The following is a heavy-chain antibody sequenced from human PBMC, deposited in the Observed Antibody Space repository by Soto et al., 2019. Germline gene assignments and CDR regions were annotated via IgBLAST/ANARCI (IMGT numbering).Heavy chain of an antibody. CDR3: ARGPPKLDNVTGYFPHYGMDV. Sequence: QVPLVESGGGVGQPGRSLRLSCAASGFTFTYYAMHWVRQAPGKGLEWVGVVWYDGRNKFEADSVKGRFTISRDNAKKTLYLQMSGLRAEDTAIYYCARGPPKLDNVTGYFPHYGMDVWGQGTTVTVSS. J-gene: IGHJ6*02. CDR2: VWYDGRNK. D-gene: IGHD6-25*01. CDR1: GFTFTYYA. V-gene: IGHV3-33*01.